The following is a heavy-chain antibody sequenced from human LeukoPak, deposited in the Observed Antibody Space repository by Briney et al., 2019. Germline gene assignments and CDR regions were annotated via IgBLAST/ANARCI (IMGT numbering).Heavy chain of an antibody. CDR3: ATGNIAAAARFFSDLDY. D-gene: IGHD6-13*01. CDR1: GGTFSSYA. J-gene: IGHJ4*02. V-gene: IGHV1-69*06. Sequence: ASVKVSCKASGGTFSSYAISWVRQAPGQGLEWMGGIIPIFGTANYAQKFQGRVTMTEDTSTDTAYMELSSLRSEDTAVYYCATGNIAAAARFFSDLDYWGQGTLVTVSS. CDR2: IIPIFGTA.